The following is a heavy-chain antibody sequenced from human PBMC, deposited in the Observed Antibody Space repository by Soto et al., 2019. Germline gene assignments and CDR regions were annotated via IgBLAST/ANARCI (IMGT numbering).Heavy chain of an antibody. CDR3: ATGSRDSYPGRRSFNL. D-gene: IGHD3-10*01. J-gene: IGHJ5*02. CDR1: GITFRSPA. CDR2: TTDTGGDR. Sequence: GGSLRLSSVASGITFRSPAMSWVRQAPGEGLEWVSVTTDTGGDRKYADFVRGRVTISRDNSKNTLYLQMSSLRAEDSALYYCATGSRDSYPGRRSFNLWGRGTRGPVSP. V-gene: IGHV3-23*01.